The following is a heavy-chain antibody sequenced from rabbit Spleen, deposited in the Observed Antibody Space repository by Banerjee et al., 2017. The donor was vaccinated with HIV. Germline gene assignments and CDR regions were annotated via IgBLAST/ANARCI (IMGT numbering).Heavy chain of an antibody. CDR3: ARDLTDVIGWNFGW. CDR2: IYAGSSGST. J-gene: IGHJ4*01. D-gene: IGHD2-1*01. CDR1: GFDLSSYYY. V-gene: IGHV1S45*01. Sequence: QEQLVESGGGLVQPEGSLTLTCKASGFDLSSYYYMCWVRQAPGKGLEWIACIYAGSSGSTYYASWAKGRFTCSKTSSTTVTLQMTSLTVADTATYFCARDLTDVIGWNFGWWGPGTLVTVS.